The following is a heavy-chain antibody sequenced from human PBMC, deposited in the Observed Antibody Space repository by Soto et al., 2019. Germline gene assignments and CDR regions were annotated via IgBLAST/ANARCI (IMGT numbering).Heavy chain of an antibody. CDR1: GGSFSGYY. J-gene: IGHJ4*02. V-gene: IGHV4-34*01. CDR3: ARDYYDSSGRPPIDY. D-gene: IGHD3-22*01. CDR2: INHSGST. Sequence: QVQLQQWGAGLLKPSETLSLTCAVYGGSFSGYYWSWIRQPPGKGLEWIGEINHSGSTNYNPSLKSPVTTSVDTSQTQFSLQLSSVTAADTAVYYCARDYYDSSGRPPIDYWGQGTLVTVSS.